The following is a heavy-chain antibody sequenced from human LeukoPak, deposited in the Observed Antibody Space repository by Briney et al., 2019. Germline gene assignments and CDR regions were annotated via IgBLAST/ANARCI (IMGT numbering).Heavy chain of an antibody. D-gene: IGHD6-13*01. Sequence: ASVKVSCKASGYTFTSYYMHWVRQAPGQGLEWMGIINPSGGSTSYAQKFQGRVTMTRDTSTGTVYMELSSLRSEDTAVYYCARDLYPIAAAGRFRFDPWGQGTLVTVSS. CDR2: INPSGGST. CDR3: ARDLYPIAAAGRFRFDP. V-gene: IGHV1-46*01. J-gene: IGHJ5*02. CDR1: GYTFTSYY.